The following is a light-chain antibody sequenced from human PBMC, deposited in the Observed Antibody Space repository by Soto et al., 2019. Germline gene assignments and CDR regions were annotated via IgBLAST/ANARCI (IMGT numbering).Light chain of an antibody. V-gene: IGKV1-5*03. CDR3: QQYNSYSGT. CDR1: QSISSW. J-gene: IGKJ1*01. CDR2: KAS. Sequence: DIQMTQSPSTLSASVGDRVTITCRASQSISSWLAWYQQKPGKAPKLLIYKASSLESGVPSRFSGSGSGTEFTLTISILQPDDSATYYCQQYNSYSGTFGQGTKLDIK.